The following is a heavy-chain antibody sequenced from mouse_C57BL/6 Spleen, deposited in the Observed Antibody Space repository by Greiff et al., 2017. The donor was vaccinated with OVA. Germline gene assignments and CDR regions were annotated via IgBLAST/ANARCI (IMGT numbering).Heavy chain of an antibody. D-gene: IGHD2-9*01. CDR2: IRNKANGYTT. J-gene: IGHJ2*01. V-gene: IGHV7-3*01. Sequence: EVQLQESGGGLVQPGGSLSLSCAASGFTFTDYYMSWVRQPPGKALEWLGFIRNKANGYTTEYSASVKGRFTISRDNSQSILYLQMNALRAEDSATYYCARSFYGLYYFDYWGQGTTLTVSS. CDR1: GFTFTDYY. CDR3: ARSFYGLYYFDY.